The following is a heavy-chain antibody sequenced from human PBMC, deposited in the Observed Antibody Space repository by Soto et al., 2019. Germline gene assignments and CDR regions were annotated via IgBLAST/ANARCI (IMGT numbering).Heavy chain of an antibody. J-gene: IGHJ4*02. D-gene: IGHD6-6*01. CDR3: ARMSSSSGLFGFDY. Sequence: TLSLTCTVSGGCMSSGGYYWSWIRQHPGKGLEWIGYIYYSGSNYYNPSLKSRVTISVDTSKNQFSLKLSSVTAADTAVYYCARMSSSSGLFGFDYWGQGTLVTVSS. V-gene: IGHV4-31*03. CDR2: IYYSGSN. CDR1: GGCMSSGGYY.